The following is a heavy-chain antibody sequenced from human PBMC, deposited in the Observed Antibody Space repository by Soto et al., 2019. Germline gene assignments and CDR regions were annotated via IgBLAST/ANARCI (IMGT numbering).Heavy chain of an antibody. CDR1: GGSLRIGEHY. V-gene: IGHV4-30-4*01. Sequence: QVQLQESGPGLVKPSQTLSLTCTVSGGSLRIGEHYWSCIRQPPGKGLEWIGYIFYSGSTHYNTSLRIRLSLSVGARENQFSLKLNSVTAADTAMYSFARLDARWFDPWGQGNPVTVSS. J-gene: IGHJ5*02. CDR2: IFYSGST. CDR3: ARLDARWFDP. D-gene: IGHD2-2*03.